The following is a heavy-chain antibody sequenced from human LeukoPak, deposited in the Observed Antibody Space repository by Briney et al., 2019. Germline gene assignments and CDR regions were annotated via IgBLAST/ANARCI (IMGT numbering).Heavy chain of an antibody. J-gene: IGHJ6*02. D-gene: IGHD2-2*03. CDR2: IIPILGIA. Sequence: ASAKVSCKASGGTFSSYAISWVRQAPGQGLEWMGRIIPILGIANYAQKFQGRVTITADKSTSTAYMELSSLRSEDTAVYYCARDGSYYYYGMDVWGQGTTVTVSS. CDR1: GGTFSSYA. CDR3: ARDGSYYYYGMDV. V-gene: IGHV1-69*04.